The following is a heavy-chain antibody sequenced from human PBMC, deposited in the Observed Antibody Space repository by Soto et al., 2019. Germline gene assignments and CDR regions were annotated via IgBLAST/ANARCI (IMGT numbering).Heavy chain of an antibody. CDR2: IRSKAFGGTT. D-gene: IGHD2-2*02. V-gene: IGHV3-49*04. CDR1: GFTFGDYA. Sequence: PGGSLRLSCTTSGFTFGDYAVSWVRQAPGKGLEWVAFIRSKAFGGTTEYAASVKGSFTISRDDSKSIAYLQMDSLKTEDTAVYFCTSGPYCSSSSCYRGDYYYYYGLEVWGPGTTVNVSS. CDR3: TSGPYCSSSSCYRGDYYYYYGLEV. J-gene: IGHJ6*02.